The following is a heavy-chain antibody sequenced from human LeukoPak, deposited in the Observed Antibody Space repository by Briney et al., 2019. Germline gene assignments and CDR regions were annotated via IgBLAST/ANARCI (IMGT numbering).Heavy chain of an antibody. V-gene: IGHV4-34*01. D-gene: IGHD3-22*01. CDR2: INHSGST. CDR1: GGSFSGYY. Sequence: SETLSLTCAVYGGSFSGYYWSWIRQPPGKGLEWIGEINHSGSTNYNPSPKSRVTISVDTSKNQFSLKLSSVTAADTAVYYCARGGRVDFTYYYYMDVWGKGTTVTVSS. J-gene: IGHJ6*03. CDR3: ARGGRVDFTYYYYMDV.